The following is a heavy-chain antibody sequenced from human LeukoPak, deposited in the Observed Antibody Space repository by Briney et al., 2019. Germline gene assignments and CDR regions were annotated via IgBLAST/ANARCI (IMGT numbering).Heavy chain of an antibody. Sequence: GVSLRLSCVGSGFTISNYWMHWVRQAPGTGLVWVSRIHPDGSITTYADSVKGRFTISRDNAKNTLYLQMNSLRAEDTAVYYCAPQPTYSPYNWFDPWGQGTLVNVSS. D-gene: IGHD5-12*01. V-gene: IGHV3-74*03. CDR3: APQPTYSPYNWFDP. CDR2: IHPDGSIT. CDR1: GFTISNYW. J-gene: IGHJ5*02.